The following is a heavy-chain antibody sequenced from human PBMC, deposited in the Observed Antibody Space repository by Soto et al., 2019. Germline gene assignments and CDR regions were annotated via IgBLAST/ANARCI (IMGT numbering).Heavy chain of an antibody. CDR3: ARGFELSGGSRSYYYYGMDV. Sequence: PSETLSLTCAVYGGSFSGYYWSWIRQPPGKGLEWIGEINHSGSTNYNPSLKSRVTISVDTSKNQFSLKLSSVTAADTAVYYCARGFELSGGSRSYYYYGMDVWGQGTTVTVSS. CDR1: GGSFSGYY. V-gene: IGHV4-34*01. J-gene: IGHJ6*02. D-gene: IGHD2-15*01. CDR2: INHSGST.